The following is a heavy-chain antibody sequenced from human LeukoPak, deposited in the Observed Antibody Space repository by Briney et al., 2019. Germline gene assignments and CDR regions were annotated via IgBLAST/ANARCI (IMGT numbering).Heavy chain of an antibody. D-gene: IGHD2-15*01. CDR2: ISGSGGST. J-gene: IGHJ4*02. V-gene: IGHV3-23*01. Sequence: GSLSLSCAASGFTFSTYAMSWVRQAPGKGLEWVSAISGSGGSTYYADYVKGRFTISRDNSKNTLYLQMNSLRAEDTAVYYCAKALDSGALPRGASYFAYWGQGTLVTVSS. CDR3: AKALDSGALPRGASYFAY. CDR1: GFTFSTYA.